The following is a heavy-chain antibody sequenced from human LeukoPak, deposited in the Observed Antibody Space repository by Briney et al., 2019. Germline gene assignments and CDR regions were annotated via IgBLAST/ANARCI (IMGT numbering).Heavy chain of an antibody. J-gene: IGHJ4*02. CDR2: ISGSGGST. D-gene: IGHD3-22*01. V-gene: IGHV3-23*01. Sequence: GGSLRLSCAASGFTFSSYAMSWVRQAPGKGLEWVSAISGSGGSTSYAQKFQGRVTMTRDTSTSTVYMELSSLRSEDTAVYYCARDDYYDSSGYYDYWGQGTLVTVSS. CDR1: GFTFSSYA. CDR3: ARDDYYDSSGYYDY.